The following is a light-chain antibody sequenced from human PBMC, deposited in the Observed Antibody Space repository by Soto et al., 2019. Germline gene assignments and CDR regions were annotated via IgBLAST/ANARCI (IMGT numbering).Light chain of an antibody. V-gene: IGLV2-14*01. J-gene: IGLJ2*01. CDR2: EVT. CDR3: GSSTDTDTLVI. CDR1: TSDVGRYKF. Sequence: QSALTQPASVSGSPGQSITISCTGTTSDVGRYKFVSWYQHHPGKAPKLLIFEVTNRPSGVSSRFSGSKSGNTASLTISGLQNEDEATYYCGSSTDTDTLVIFGGGTTVTVL.